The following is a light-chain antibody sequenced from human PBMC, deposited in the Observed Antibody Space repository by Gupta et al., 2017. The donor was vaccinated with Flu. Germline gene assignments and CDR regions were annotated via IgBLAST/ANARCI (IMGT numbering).Light chain of an antibody. V-gene: IGKV1-33*01. CDR1: QDISNI. CDR3: QQYDNLLLIT. J-gene: IGKJ5*01. CDR2: DAS. Sequence: DIQMTQSPSSLSASVGDRVTITCQASQDISNILNWYQQKPGKAPKLLIYDASNLETGVPSRFSGSGSGTDFTFTISSLQPEDIATYYCQQYDNLLLITFGQGTRLEIK.